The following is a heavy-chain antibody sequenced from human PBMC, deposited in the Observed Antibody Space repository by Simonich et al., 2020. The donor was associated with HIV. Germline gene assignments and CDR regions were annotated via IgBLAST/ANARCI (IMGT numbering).Heavy chain of an antibody. D-gene: IGHD6-13*01. CDR2: INHSEST. J-gene: IGHJ1*01. CDR3: ARLTAGGLGEYFQH. CDR1: GASFSGYY. Sequence: QLQLQQWGAGLLKPSETLSLTCAVYGASFSGYYWSWIRQPPGKGLEWIGEINHSESTNYNPSLKSRVTISVDTSKNQFSLKLSSVTAADTAVYYCARLTAGGLGEYFQHWGQGTLVTVSS. V-gene: IGHV4-34*01.